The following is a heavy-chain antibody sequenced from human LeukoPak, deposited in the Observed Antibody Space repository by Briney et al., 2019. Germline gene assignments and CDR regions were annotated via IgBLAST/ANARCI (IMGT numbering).Heavy chain of an antibody. Sequence: SETLSLTCAVYGGSFSSYYWGWIRQPPGKGLEWIGSIYYSGSTYYNPSLKSRVTISVDTSKNQFSLKLSSVTAADTAVYYCASTYYYDSSGYGEYFQHWGQGTLVTVSS. CDR3: ASTYYYDSSGYGEYFQH. V-gene: IGHV4-39*01. D-gene: IGHD3-22*01. CDR2: IYYSGST. CDR1: GGSFSSYY. J-gene: IGHJ1*01.